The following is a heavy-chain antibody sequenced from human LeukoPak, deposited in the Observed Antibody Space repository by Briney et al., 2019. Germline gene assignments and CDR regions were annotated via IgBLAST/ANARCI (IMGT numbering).Heavy chain of an antibody. D-gene: IGHD5-24*01. CDR1: GFTFSSYS. J-gene: IGHJ3*02. Sequence: PGGSLRLSCAASGFTFSSYSMNWVRQAPGKGLEWVSSISSSSCYIYYADSVKGRFTISRDNAKNLLYLQMNSLRAEDTAVYYCATIGDGYNNDAFDIWGQGTMVTVSS. CDR2: ISSSSCYI. CDR3: ATIGDGYNNDAFDI. V-gene: IGHV3-21*01.